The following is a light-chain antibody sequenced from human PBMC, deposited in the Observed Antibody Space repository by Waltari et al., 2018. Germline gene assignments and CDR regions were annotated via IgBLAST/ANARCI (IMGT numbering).Light chain of an antibody. CDR3: LVWHSTIDHQGV. V-gene: IGLV3-21*04. CDR2: YDS. J-gene: IGLJ2*01. Sequence: SYVVTQSPSVSVAPGETARITCGGDNIGSKSVHWYKQRPGQAPVLVISYDSDRPPGCPVRFSGSNSANTATWTISWVEAEDEADYYCLVWHSTIDHQGVFGGGTKLTVL. CDR1: NIGSKS.